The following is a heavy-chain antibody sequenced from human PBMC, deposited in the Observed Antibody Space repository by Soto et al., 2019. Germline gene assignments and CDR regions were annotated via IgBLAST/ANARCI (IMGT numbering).Heavy chain of an antibody. Sequence: AXVKVSCKASGYTFTGYAMHWVRQAPGQRLEGMGWINAGNGNTKYSQKFQGRVTITRDTSASTAYMEPSSLRSEDTAVYYCARAVAVAADFDYWGQGTLVTVSS. CDR3: ARAVAVAADFDY. J-gene: IGHJ4*02. D-gene: IGHD6-19*01. CDR2: INAGNGNT. V-gene: IGHV1-3*01. CDR1: GYTFTGYA.